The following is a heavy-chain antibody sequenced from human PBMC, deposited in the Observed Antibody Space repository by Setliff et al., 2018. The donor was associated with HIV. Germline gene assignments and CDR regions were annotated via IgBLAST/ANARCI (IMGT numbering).Heavy chain of an antibody. J-gene: IGHJ3*02. CDR2: INAGNGNT. CDR1: GYTFTSYA. Sequence: ASVKVSCKASGYTFTSYAMHWVRQAPGQRLEWMGWINAGNGNTEYSQKFQGRVTITRDTSASTAYKELSSLRSEDTAVYYCGSTGGLDQPDAFDIWGQGTMVTVSS. CDR3: GSTGGLDQPDAFDI. D-gene: IGHD3-16*01. V-gene: IGHV1-3*01.